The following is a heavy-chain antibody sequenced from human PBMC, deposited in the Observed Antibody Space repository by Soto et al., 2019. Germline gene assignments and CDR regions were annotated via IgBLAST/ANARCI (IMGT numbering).Heavy chain of an antibody. CDR1: GGSISSSSYY. CDR3: ARQVVVPAAMGLYYYYYMDV. D-gene: IGHD2-2*01. CDR2: IYYSGST. V-gene: IGHV4-39*01. J-gene: IGHJ6*03. Sequence: SQTLSLTCTVSGGSISSSSYYWGWIRQPPGKGLEWIGSIYYSGSTYYNPSLKSRVTISVDTSKNQFSLKLSSVTAADTAVYYCARQVVVPAAMGLYYYYYMDVWGKGTTVTVSS.